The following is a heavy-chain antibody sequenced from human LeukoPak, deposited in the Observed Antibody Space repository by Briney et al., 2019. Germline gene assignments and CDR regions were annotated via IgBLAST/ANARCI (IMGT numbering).Heavy chain of an antibody. Sequence: ASVKVSCKASGGTFSSYAISWVRQAPGQGLEWMGRIIPILGIANYAQKSQGRVTITADKSTSTAYMELSSLRSEDTAVYYCAMVRGVITGENWFDPWGQGTLVTVSS. V-gene: IGHV1-69*04. D-gene: IGHD3-10*01. J-gene: IGHJ5*02. CDR1: GGTFSSYA. CDR3: AMVRGVITGENWFDP. CDR2: IIPILGIA.